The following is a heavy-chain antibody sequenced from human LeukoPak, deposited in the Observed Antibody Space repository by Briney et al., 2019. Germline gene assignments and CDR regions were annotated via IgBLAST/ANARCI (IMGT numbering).Heavy chain of an antibody. CDR2: ISGSGGST. D-gene: IGHD3-22*01. CDR3: AKDSYDNSI. CDR1: GFNFSSYA. J-gene: IGHJ4*02. Sequence: GGSLRLSCAASGFNFSSYAMSWVRQAPGKGLEWVSSISGSGGSTYYADSVKGRFTISRDNSKNTLYLQIHSLRAEDTAVYYCAKDSYDNSIWGQGTLVTVSS. V-gene: IGHV3-23*01.